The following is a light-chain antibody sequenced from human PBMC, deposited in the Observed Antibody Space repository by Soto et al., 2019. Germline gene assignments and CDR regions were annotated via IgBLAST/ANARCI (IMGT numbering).Light chain of an antibody. Sequence: DIQMTQSPSSLSASIGDRITITCRASQSISTYLNWYQQKPGKAPSLLIYGESTLQSGVPSRISSSGSATDFTITISSLQPEDFATYYCQQTFITPPLTFGGGTKVEIK. V-gene: IGKV1-39*01. CDR2: GES. CDR3: QQTFITPPLT. J-gene: IGKJ4*01. CDR1: QSISTY.